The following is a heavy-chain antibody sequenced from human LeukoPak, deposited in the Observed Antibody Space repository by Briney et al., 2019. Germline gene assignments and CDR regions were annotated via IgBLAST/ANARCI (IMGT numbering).Heavy chain of an antibody. Sequence: GGSLRLSCAASGFTFSSYSMNWVRQAPGKGLEWVSSISSSSSYIYYADSVKGRFTISRDNAKNSLYLQMNSLRAEDTAVYYCPRDSPRGGYAESDHWGQGTLVTVSS. J-gene: IGHJ4*02. D-gene: IGHD1-26*01. CDR3: PRDSPRGGYAESDH. V-gene: IGHV3-21*01. CDR2: ISSSSSYI. CDR1: GFTFSSYS.